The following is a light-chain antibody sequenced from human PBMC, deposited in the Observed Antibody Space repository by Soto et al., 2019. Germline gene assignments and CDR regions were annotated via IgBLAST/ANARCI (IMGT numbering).Light chain of an antibody. CDR3: QQYSSWVT. CDR1: QSIASN. J-gene: IGKJ4*01. CDR2: GSS. V-gene: IGKV3-15*01. Sequence: EIAMTQSPVTLSLSPGDTATLSCRASQSIASNLAWYQQKPGQPPRLLIYGSSTRATGIPARFSGSGSGTEFTLTISSLPSEDFAVYYCQQYSSWVTFGGGTQLEVE.